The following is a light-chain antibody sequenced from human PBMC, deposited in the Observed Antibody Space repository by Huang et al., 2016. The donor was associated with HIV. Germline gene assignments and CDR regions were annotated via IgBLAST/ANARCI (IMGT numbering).Light chain of an antibody. CDR2: AAS. CDR1: QSISSY. CDR3: QQCYSTPRT. V-gene: IGKV1-39*01. J-gene: IGKJ1*01. Sequence: DIQMTQSPSSLSASVGDRVTITCRASQSISSYLNWYQQKPGKAPKLLIYAASSLQSGVPSRFNGSGSGTDFTLTISSLQPEDFATYYCQQCYSTPRTFGQGTKVEIK.